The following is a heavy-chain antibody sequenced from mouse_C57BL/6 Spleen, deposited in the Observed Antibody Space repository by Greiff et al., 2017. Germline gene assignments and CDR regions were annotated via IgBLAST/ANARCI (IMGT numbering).Heavy chain of an antibody. V-gene: IGHV1-64*01. CDR2: IHPNSGST. J-gene: IGHJ3*01. CDR3: AREGAYSNWAY. Sequence: QVQLQQPGAELVKPGASVKLSCKASGYTFTSYWMHWVKQRPGQGLEWIGMIHPNSGSTNYNEKFKSKATLTVDKSSRTAYMQLSSLTSEDSAVYYCAREGAYSNWAYWGQGTLVTVSA. D-gene: IGHD2-5*01. CDR1: GYTFTSYW.